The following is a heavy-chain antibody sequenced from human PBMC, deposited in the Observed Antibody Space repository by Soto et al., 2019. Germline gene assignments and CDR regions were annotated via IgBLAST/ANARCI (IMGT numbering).Heavy chain of an antibody. CDR1: GFTFSPYW. D-gene: IGHD1-1*01. CDR2: INGDGGLT. J-gene: IGHJ6*02. Sequence: GGSLRLSCAASGFTFSPYWMRWVRHVPGKGLVSVSHINGDGGLTTYADSVKGRFTISRDNAKNTLHLQMNSLTVEDTAVYYCARENFYKMDVWGLGTTVTVSS. CDR3: ARENFYKMDV. V-gene: IGHV3-74*01.